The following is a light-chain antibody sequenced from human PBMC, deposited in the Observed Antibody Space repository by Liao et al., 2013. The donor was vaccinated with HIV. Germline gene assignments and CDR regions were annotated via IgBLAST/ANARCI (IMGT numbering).Light chain of an antibody. CDR1: NIETKS. CDR3: QAWDSSTAYV. V-gene: IGLV3-21*01. CDR2: YDS. J-gene: IGLJ1*01. Sequence: SYELTQPPSVSVAPGKTARITCGGNNIETKSVHWNQQRPGQAPVLVIYYDSDRPSGIPERFSGSKSGNTATLTISRVEAGDEADYYCQAWDSSTAYVFGTGTKVTVL.